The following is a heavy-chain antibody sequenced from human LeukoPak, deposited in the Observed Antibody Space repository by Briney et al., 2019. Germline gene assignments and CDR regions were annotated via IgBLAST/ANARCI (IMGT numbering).Heavy chain of an antibody. CDR1: GFTFGSYS. D-gene: IGHD5-18*01. V-gene: IGHV3-48*04. CDR2: ISSSGATI. CDR3: TRDAGTRLKYSFGYGDY. J-gene: IGHJ4*02. Sequence: GGSLRLSCAASGFTFGSYSMNWVRQAPGKGLEWVSYISSSGATIYYADAVKGRFTISRDNAKSSLYLQMNSLRAEGTAVYYCTRDAGTRLKYSFGYGDYWGQGALVTVSS.